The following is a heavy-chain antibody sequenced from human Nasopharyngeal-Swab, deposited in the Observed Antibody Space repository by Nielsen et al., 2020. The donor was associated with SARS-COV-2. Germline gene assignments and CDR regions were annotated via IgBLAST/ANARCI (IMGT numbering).Heavy chain of an antibody. V-gene: IGHV3-48*02. J-gene: IGHJ4*02. D-gene: IGHD1-26*01. Sequence: GESLKISCAASGFTISSNGMNWIRQAPGKGLEWVAYISSSSSTSYYADSVKGRFTISRDNPKNSLYLQMNSLRDEDTAVYYCARDVCIVGATLDNWFQGTLVTVSS. CDR1: GFTISSNG. CDR3: ARDVCIVGATLDN. CDR2: ISSSSSTS.